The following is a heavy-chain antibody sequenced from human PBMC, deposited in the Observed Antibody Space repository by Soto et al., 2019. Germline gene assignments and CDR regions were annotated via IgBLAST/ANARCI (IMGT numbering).Heavy chain of an antibody. J-gene: IGHJ4*02. CDR1: GGTFSSYT. Sequence: QVQLVQSGAEVKKPGSSVKVSCKASGGTFSSYTISWVRQAPGQGLEWMGRIIPILGIANYAQKFQGRVTSNADKSTSTAYMELSSLRSEDTAVYYCARGHSSSWSAFDYWGQGTLVTVSS. V-gene: IGHV1-69*02. CDR3: ARGHSSSWSAFDY. D-gene: IGHD6-13*01. CDR2: IIPILGIA.